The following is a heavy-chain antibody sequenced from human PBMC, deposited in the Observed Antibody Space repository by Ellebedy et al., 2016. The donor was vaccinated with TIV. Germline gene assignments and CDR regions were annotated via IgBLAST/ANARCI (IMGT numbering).Heavy chain of an antibody. Sequence: PGGSLRLSCAASGFTFSSYSMNWVRQAPGKGLEWVSYISSSRSIIYYADSVKGRFTISRDNAKNSLYLQMNSLRVEDTAVYYCARDLSTTVTTSRYYYYYGMDVWGQGTTVTVSS. V-gene: IGHV3-48*01. D-gene: IGHD4-17*01. CDR3: ARDLSTTVTTSRYYYYYGMDV. CDR2: ISSSRSII. J-gene: IGHJ6*02. CDR1: GFTFSSYS.